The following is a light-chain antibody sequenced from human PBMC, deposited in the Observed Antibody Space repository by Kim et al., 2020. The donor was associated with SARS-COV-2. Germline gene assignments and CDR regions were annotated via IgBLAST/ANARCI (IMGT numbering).Light chain of an antibody. CDR3: QKYNSAPYT. CDR2: TAS. Sequence: SAAVGYSVTITCRASQGISNYLAWYQQKPGKVPNLLIYTASALQSGVSSRFSGSGSGTDFTLTISSLQPEDAATYYCQKYNSAPYTFGQGTKLEI. V-gene: IGKV1-27*01. CDR1: QGISNY. J-gene: IGKJ2*01.